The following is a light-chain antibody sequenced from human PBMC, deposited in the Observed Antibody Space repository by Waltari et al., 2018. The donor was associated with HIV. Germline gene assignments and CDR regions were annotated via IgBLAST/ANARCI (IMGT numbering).Light chain of an antibody. CDR3: QQYNNWPRT. CDR2: GAS. CDR1: QSVSSN. Sequence: EIVVTQSPVTLSVSPGERATLSCRASQSVSSNLAWSQQKPGQAPRLLIYGASTRATGIPARFSGSGSGTEFTLTISSLQSEDFAVYYCQQYNNWPRTFGQGTKLEIK. J-gene: IGKJ2*01. V-gene: IGKV3-15*01.